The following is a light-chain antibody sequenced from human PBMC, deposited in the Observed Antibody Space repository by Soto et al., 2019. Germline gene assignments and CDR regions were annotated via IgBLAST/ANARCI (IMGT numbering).Light chain of an antibody. Sequence: QSVLTQPPSVSAAPGQKVTISCSGSSSNIGNNYVSWYQQLPGTAHKLLIYENNKRPSGIPDRFSGSKSGTSATLGITGLKTGDEADYYCGTWDSSLSAVVFGGGTKLTVL. CDR2: ENN. V-gene: IGLV1-51*02. CDR3: GTWDSSLSAVV. CDR1: SSNIGNNY. J-gene: IGLJ2*01.